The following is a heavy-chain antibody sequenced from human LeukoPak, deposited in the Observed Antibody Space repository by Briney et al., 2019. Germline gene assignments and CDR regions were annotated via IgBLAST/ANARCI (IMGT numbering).Heavy chain of an antibody. D-gene: IGHD3-22*01. CDR2: IKQDGSEK. J-gene: IGHJ6*02. Sequence: GGSLRLSCAASGFTFSSYWMSWVRQAPGTGLEWVANIKQDGSEKYYVDSVKGRFTISRDNAKNSLYLQMNSLRAEDTAVYYCAKTLGGYYYYGMDVWGQGTTVTVSS. CDR1: GFTFSSYW. CDR3: AKTLGGYYYYGMDV. V-gene: IGHV3-7*03.